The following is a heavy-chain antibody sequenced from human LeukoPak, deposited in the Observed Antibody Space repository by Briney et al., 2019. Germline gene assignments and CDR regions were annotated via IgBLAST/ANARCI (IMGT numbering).Heavy chain of an antibody. J-gene: IGHJ4*02. V-gene: IGHV1-69*13. CDR1: GGTFSSYA. Sequence: SVKVSCKASGGTFSSYAISWVRQAPGQGLEWMGGIIPIFGTANYAQKFQGRVTITADESASTAYMELSSLRSEDMAVYYCARGPRDATGYSSSSPFDYWGQGTLVTVSS. D-gene: IGHD6-6*01. CDR3: ARGPRDATGYSSSSPFDY. CDR2: IIPIFGTA.